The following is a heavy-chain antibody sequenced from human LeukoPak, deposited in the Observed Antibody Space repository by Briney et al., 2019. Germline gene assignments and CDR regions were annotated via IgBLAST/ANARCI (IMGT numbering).Heavy chain of an antibody. CDR1: GGTLSSHA. V-gene: IGHV1-69*13. Sequence: SVKVSCKASGGTLSSHAISWVRQAPGQGFEWMGGIIPIFGTAKYAQKFQGRVTITADESTSTAYMELSSLRSEDTAVYYCARDSSEFRSLIPHWGQGTLVTVSS. CDR3: ARDSSEFRSLIPH. J-gene: IGHJ1*01. CDR2: IIPIFGTA. D-gene: IGHD2-21*01.